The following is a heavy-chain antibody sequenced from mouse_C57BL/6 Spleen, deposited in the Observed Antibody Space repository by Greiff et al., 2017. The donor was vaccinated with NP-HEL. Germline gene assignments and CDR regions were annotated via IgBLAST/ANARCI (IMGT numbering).Heavy chain of an antibody. CDR2: IDPNSGGT. V-gene: IGHV1-72*01. CDR3: ARPGYDYGAMDY. D-gene: IGHD2-4*01. J-gene: IGHJ4*01. Sequence: QVQLKQPGAELVKPGASVKLSCKASGYTFTSYWMHWVKQRPGRGLEWIGRIDPNSGGTKYNEKFKSKATLTVDKPASTAYMQLSSLTSEDSAVYYCARPGYDYGAMDYWGQGTSVTVSS. CDR1: GYTFTSYW.